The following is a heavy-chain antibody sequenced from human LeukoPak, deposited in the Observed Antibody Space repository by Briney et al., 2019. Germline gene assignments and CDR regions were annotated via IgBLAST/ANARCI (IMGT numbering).Heavy chain of an antibody. J-gene: IGHJ4*02. D-gene: IGHD3-10*01. CDR3: VRPGGSGSFDY. CDR1: GYSISSGYY. V-gene: IGHV4-38-2*01. Sequence: SETLSLTCAVSGYSISSGYYWGWIRQPPGEGLEWIGSLYHRGSTYYNPSLKSRVTISVDTSKNQFSLKLSSVTAADTAVYYCVRPGGSGSFDYWGQGTLVTVSS. CDR2: LYHRGST.